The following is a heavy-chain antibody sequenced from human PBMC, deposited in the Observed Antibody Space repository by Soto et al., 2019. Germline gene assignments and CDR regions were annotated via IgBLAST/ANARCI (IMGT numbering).Heavy chain of an antibody. Sequence: GASVKVSCKASGGTFSIYAISWVRQAPGQGLEWMGGIIPIFGTANYAQKFQGRVTITADESTSTAYMELSSLRSEDTAVYYCARYSSGWYEGNWFDPWGQGTLLTVSS. V-gene: IGHV1-69*13. CDR2: IIPIFGTA. CDR3: ARYSSGWYEGNWFDP. D-gene: IGHD6-19*01. CDR1: GGTFSIYA. J-gene: IGHJ5*02.